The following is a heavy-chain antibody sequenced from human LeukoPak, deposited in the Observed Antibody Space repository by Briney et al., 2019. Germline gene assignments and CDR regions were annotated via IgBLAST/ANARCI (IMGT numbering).Heavy chain of an antibody. D-gene: IGHD3-16*01. CDR2: IYYSGST. J-gene: IGHJ4*02. CDR3: ARHQFRGSFDY. CDR1: GGSISSYY. Sequence: SETLSLTCTVSGGSISSYYWSWIRQPPGKGLEWIGYIYYSGSTNYNPSLKSRVTISVDTSKNQLSLKLSFVTAADTAVYYCARHQFRGSFDYWGQGTLVTVSS. V-gene: IGHV4-59*08.